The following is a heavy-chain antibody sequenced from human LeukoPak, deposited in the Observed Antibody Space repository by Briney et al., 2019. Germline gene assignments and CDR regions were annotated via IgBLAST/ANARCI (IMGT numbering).Heavy chain of an antibody. D-gene: IGHD3-22*01. CDR2: ISSDGSGT. CDR1: GFTFSSYW. Sequence: PGGSLRLSCAVSGFTFSSYWMHWVRQAPGKGLVWGSRISSDGSGTSYADSVKGRFTISRDNAKNTLFLQMNSLRAEDTAVYYCARATHPTYYDSSGYYQDYWGQGTLVTVSS. V-gene: IGHV3-74*01. CDR3: ARATHPTYYDSSGYYQDY. J-gene: IGHJ4*02.